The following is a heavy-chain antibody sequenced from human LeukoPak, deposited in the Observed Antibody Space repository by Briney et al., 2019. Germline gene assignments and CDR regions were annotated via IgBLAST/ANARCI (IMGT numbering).Heavy chain of an antibody. V-gene: IGHV4-30-4*08. Sequence: SETLSLTCTVSGGSISSGGYYWSWIRQHPGKGLEWIGYIYYSGSTYYNPSLKSRVTISVDTSKNQFSLKLSSVTAADTAVYYCARAVRYYDSSGYPSAIVPYYFDYWGQGTLVTVSS. CDR2: IYYSGST. D-gene: IGHD3-22*01. CDR1: GGSISSGGYY. J-gene: IGHJ4*02. CDR3: ARAVRYYDSSGYPSAIVPYYFDY.